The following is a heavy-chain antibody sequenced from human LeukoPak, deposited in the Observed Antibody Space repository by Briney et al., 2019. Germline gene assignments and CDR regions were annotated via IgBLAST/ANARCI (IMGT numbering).Heavy chain of an antibody. Sequence: AGGSLRLSCAASGFTFSIYAMSWVLAPGKGLEWVAAISSSGGTTYYADSMRGRFSISRDNSKSMLYLEMSSLRADDTAVYYCAKVAARRDYEAYFEYWGQGTQVTVSS. D-gene: IGHD5-24*01. CDR1: GFTFSIYA. J-gene: IGHJ4*02. V-gene: IGHV3-23*01. CDR2: ISSSGGTT. CDR3: AKVAARRDYEAYFEY.